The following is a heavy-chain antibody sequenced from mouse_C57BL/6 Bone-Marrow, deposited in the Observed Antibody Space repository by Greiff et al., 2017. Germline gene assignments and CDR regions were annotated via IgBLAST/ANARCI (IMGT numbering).Heavy chain of an antibody. V-gene: IGHV5-6*01. CDR2: ISSGGSYT. CDR1: GFTFSSYG. D-gene: IGHD1-1*01. J-gene: IGHJ4*01. CDR3: ARGGLTTVVNMDY. Sequence: VQLKESGGDLVKPGGSLKLSCAASGFTFSSYGMSWVRQTPDKRLEWVATISSGGSYTYYPDSVKGRFTISRDNAKNTLYLQMSSLKSEDTAMYYCARGGLTTVVNMDYWGQGTSVTVSS.